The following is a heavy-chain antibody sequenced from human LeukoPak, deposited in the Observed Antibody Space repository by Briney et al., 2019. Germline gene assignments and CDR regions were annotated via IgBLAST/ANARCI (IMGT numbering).Heavy chain of an antibody. Sequence: GGSLRLSCAASGFTFSSYWMHWVRHAPGKGLVWVSRINSDGSSTTYADSVKGRFTISRDNAKNTLYLQMNSLRAEDTAVYYCAREGKKYYYDSSGSPLDYWGQGTLVTVSS. V-gene: IGHV3-74*01. D-gene: IGHD3-22*01. CDR3: AREGKKYYYDSSGSPLDY. CDR1: GFTFSSYW. CDR2: INSDGSST. J-gene: IGHJ4*02.